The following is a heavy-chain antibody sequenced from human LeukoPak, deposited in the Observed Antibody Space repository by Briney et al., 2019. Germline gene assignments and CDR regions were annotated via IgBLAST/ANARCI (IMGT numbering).Heavy chain of an antibody. V-gene: IGHV4-34*01. CDR2: INHSGST. CDR3: AREKEDTMVRGVIYYVDV. Sequence: PSETLSLTCAVYGGSFSGYYWSWIRQPPGKGLEWIGEINHSGSTNYNPSLKSRVTISVDTSKNQFSLKLSSVTAADTAVYYCAREKEDTMVRGVIYYVDVWGKGTTVTVSS. D-gene: IGHD3-10*01. CDR1: GGSFSGYY. J-gene: IGHJ6*03.